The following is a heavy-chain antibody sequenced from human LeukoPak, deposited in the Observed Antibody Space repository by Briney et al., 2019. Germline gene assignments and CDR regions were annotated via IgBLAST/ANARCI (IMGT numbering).Heavy chain of an antibody. CDR1: GFSFNNYA. CDR3: AKGAYDYIEIAYFDY. D-gene: IGHD5-12*01. V-gene: IGHV3-23*01. Sequence: GGSLRLSCVASGFSFNNYAMNWVRQAPGKGLEWVSLIIGSSGSTFYADSVKGRFTISRDKSKNTLYLQMNSMRAEDTAVYYCAKGAYDYIEIAYFDYWGQGSLVTVSS. J-gene: IGHJ4*02. CDR2: IIGSSGST.